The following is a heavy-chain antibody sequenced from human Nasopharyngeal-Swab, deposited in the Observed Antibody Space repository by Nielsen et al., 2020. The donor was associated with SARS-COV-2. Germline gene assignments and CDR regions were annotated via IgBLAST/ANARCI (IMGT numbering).Heavy chain of an antibody. CDR2: INADGSRT. D-gene: IGHD3-22*01. CDR3: TRLTYYYDSSSRG. J-gene: IGHJ4*02. Sequence: GESLKISCVASGFTFGNYWMHWVRQVPGKGLVWVSHINADGSRTTYADSVKGRFTISRDNAKNTLYLQMDNLRAEDTAVYYCTRLTYYYDSSSRGWGQGTLVTVSS. CDR1: GFTFGNYW. V-gene: IGHV3-74*01.